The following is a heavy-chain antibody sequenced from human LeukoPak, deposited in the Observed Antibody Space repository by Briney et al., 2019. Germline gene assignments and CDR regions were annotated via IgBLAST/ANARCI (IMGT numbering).Heavy chain of an antibody. J-gene: IGHJ4*02. D-gene: IGHD3-22*01. Sequence: PSETLSLTCTVSGGSISSSSYYWGWIRQPPGKGLEWIGSIYHSGSTYYNPSLKSRVTIAVDTSKNQFSLKLSSVTAADTAVYYCARGGHYYDSSAYGFDYWGQGTLVTVSS. V-gene: IGHV4-39*07. CDR2: IYHSGST. CDR1: GGSISSSSYY. CDR3: ARGGHYYDSSAYGFDY.